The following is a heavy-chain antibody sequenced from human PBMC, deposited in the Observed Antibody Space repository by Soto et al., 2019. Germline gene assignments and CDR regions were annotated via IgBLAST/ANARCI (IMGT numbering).Heavy chain of an antibody. J-gene: IGHJ4*02. D-gene: IGHD6-6*01. V-gene: IGHV3-23*01. CDR2: ITATGVRI. CDR1: GFSFSGYA. CDR3: AIASIPYSSTYDLDH. Sequence: EVQLLESGGGLVQPGGSLRLACVASGFSFSGYAMSWVRQPPGKGPVWGSSITATGVRIYYADSVCGRFIISRDNSKKVLYLQISSLRAEDTARYYCAIASIPYSSTYDLDHCCRGALVTGSS.